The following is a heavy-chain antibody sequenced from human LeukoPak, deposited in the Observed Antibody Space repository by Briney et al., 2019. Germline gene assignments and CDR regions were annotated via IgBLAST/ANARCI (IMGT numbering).Heavy chain of an antibody. Sequence: RSGGSLRLSCAASGFTVSSNYMSWVRQAPGKGLEWVSVIYSGGSTYYADSVKGRFTISRDNSKNTLYLQMNSLRAEDTAVYYCASHPRQGSGYDLTYYYYGMDVWGQGTTVTVSS. CDR3: ASHPRQGSGYDLTYYYYGMDV. CDR1: GFTVSSNY. D-gene: IGHD5-12*01. CDR2: IYSGGST. V-gene: IGHV3-53*01. J-gene: IGHJ6*02.